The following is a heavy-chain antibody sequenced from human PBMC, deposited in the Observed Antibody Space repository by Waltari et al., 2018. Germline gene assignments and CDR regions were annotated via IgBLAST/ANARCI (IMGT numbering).Heavy chain of an antibody. D-gene: IGHD6-13*01. CDR1: GFTSSSYG. J-gene: IGHJ4*02. CDR3: ASRGYGSSWYYFDY. Sequence: QVQLVESGGGVVQPGRSLRLSCAASGFTSSSYGMPWVRQAPGKGLEWVAVIWYDGSNKYNADSVKGQFTISRDNSKNTLYLQMNSLRAEDTAVYYCASRGYGSSWYYFDYWGQGTLVTVSS. CDR2: IWYDGSNK. V-gene: IGHV3-33*01.